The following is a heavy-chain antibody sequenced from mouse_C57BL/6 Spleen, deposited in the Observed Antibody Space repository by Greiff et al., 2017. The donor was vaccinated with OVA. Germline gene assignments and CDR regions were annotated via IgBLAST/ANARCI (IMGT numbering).Heavy chain of an antibody. J-gene: IGHJ4*01. Sequence: QVQVQQSGPELVKPGASVKISCKASGYAFSSSWMNWVKQKPGKGLEWIGRIYPGDRDTNYNGKFKGKATLTADKSSSTAYMQLSSLTSEDSAVYFCASPDYAMDYWGQGTSVTVSS. CDR3: ASPDYAMDY. CDR2: IYPGDRDT. V-gene: IGHV1-82*01. CDR1: GYAFSSSW.